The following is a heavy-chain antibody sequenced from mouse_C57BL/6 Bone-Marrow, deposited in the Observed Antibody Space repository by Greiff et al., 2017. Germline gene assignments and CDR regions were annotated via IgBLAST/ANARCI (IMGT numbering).Heavy chain of an antibody. CDR1: GYTFTSYW. D-gene: IGHD2-12*01. Sequence: QVQLKQPGAELVKPGASVKLSCKASGYTFTSYWMHWVKQRPGQGLEWIGMIHPNSGSTNYNEKFKSKATLTVDNSSSTAYMQLSSLTSEDSAVYYCARSSKYYSVLGMDYWGQGTSVTVSS. V-gene: IGHV1-64*01. J-gene: IGHJ4*01. CDR3: ARSSKYYSVLGMDY. CDR2: IHPNSGST.